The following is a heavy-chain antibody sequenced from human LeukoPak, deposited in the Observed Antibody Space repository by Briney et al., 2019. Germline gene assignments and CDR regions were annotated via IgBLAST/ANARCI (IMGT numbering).Heavy chain of an antibody. CDR3: ARVQATAIGDY. CDR2: LYSGGST. J-gene: IGHJ4*02. V-gene: IGHV3-53*01. Sequence: GGSLRLSCAASGFTVSRNYMNWVRQAPGKGLEWVSVLYSGGSTYYADSVKGRFTISRDNSRNTLYLQMNNLRAEDTAMYYCARVQATAIGDYWGQGTLVTVSS. D-gene: IGHD5-18*01. CDR1: GFTVSRNY.